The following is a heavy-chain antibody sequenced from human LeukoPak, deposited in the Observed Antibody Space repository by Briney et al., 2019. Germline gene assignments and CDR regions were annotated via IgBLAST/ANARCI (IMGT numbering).Heavy chain of an antibody. CDR3: AFPRNYYGSGSLRYYYYGMDV. CDR2: ISAYNGNT. CDR1: GYTFTSYG. D-gene: IGHD3-10*01. J-gene: IGHJ6*02. Sequence: ASVKVSCKASGYTFTSYGISWVRQAPGQGLEWMGWISAYNGNTNYAQKLQGRVTMTTDTSTSTAYMELRSLRSDDTAVYYCAFPRNYYGSGSLRYYYYGMDVWGQGTTVTVSS. V-gene: IGHV1-18*01.